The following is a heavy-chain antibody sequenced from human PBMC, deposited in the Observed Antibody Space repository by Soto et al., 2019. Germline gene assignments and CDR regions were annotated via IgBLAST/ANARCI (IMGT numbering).Heavy chain of an antibody. J-gene: IGHJ6*03. D-gene: IGHD3-3*01. Sequence: SETLSLTCTVSGGSISSYYWSWIRQPPGKGLEWIGYIYYSGSTNYNPSLKSRVTISVDTSKNQFSLKLSSVTAADTAVYYWARVRLPIREQNDFWSGHPFEPYYMDVWGKGTTVTVSS. CDR1: GGSISSYY. CDR2: IYYSGST. V-gene: IGHV4-59*01. CDR3: ARVRLPIREQNDFWSGHPFEPYYMDV.